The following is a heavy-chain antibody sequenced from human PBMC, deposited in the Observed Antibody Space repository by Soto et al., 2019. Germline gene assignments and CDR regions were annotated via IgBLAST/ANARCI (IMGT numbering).Heavy chain of an antibody. CDR3: SKWSGFGDA. CDR2: ISDNGVHT. J-gene: IGHJ5*02. CDR1: GFSVGTYS. D-gene: IGHD3-10*01. V-gene: IGHV3-23*01. Sequence: GGALRLYCAASGFSVGTYSMTWVRQAPGKGLEWVSGISDNGVHTWCADSVKGRFTVSRDNSKNTLFLQMNSLRAEDTAVYFCSKWSGFGDAWGQGTLVTVSS.